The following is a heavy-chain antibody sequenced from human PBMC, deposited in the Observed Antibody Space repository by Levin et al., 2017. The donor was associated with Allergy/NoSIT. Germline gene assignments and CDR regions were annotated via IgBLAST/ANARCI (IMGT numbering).Heavy chain of an antibody. J-gene: IGHJ5*02. CDR3: AKYGAGSGWSNAFFAP. D-gene: IGHD6-19*01. CDR1: GFTFSDFA. V-gene: IGHV3-23*01. CDR2: LSGSGATT. Sequence: GESLKISCEASGFTFSDFAMTWVRQAPGKGLEWLSGLSGSGATTYYADLVKGRFTISRDNAKNTLYQHMENLRVEDTAVYYCAKYGAGSGWSNAFFAPWGQGTLVTVSS.